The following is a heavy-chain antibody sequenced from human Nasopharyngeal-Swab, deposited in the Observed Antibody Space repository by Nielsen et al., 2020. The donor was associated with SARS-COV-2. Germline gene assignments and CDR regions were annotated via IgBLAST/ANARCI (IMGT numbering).Heavy chain of an antibody. D-gene: IGHD6-13*01. CDR3: AKGGYSSSWYEAPYYYYYYGMDV. J-gene: IGHJ6*02. CDR1: GFTFSDYY. Sequence: GESLKISCAASGFTFSDYYMSWIRQAPGKGLEWVSYISSSSSYIYYADSVKGRFTISRDNSKNTLYLQMNSLRAEDTAVYYCAKGGYSSSWYEAPYYYYYYGMDVWGQGTTVTVSS. V-gene: IGHV3-11*05. CDR2: ISSSSSYI.